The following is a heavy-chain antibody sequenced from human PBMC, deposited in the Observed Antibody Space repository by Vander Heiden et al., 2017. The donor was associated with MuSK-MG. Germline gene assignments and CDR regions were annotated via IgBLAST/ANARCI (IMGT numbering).Heavy chain of an antibody. CDR2: IIPIFGTA. D-gene: IGHD6-13*01. CDR1: AGTFSSYA. J-gene: IGHJ4*02. V-gene: IGHV1-69*01. Sequence: QVQLVQSGAEVKKPGSSVKVSCKASAGTFSSYAISWVRQAPGQGLEWMGGIIPIFGTANYTQKFQGRVTITADESTSTAYMELSSLRSEDTAVYYCAREIPHSSSWSHPIDWGQGTLVTVSS. CDR3: AREIPHSSSWSHPID.